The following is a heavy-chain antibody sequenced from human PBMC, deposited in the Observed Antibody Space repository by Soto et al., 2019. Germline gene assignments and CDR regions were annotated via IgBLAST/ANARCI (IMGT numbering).Heavy chain of an antibody. CDR3: ARTAVAGSPHYDY. Sequence: QVQLVQSGAEVKRPGASVKVSCKASGYTFTSYYMHWVRQAPGQGLELMGILTPSDGNTDYVQKFKGRVTMTRDTSTSTVYMELSSLRSEDTAVYYCARTAVAGSPHYDYWGQGTLVTVAS. J-gene: IGHJ4*02. D-gene: IGHD6-19*01. CDR1: GYTFTSYY. V-gene: IGHV1-46*03. CDR2: LTPSDGNT.